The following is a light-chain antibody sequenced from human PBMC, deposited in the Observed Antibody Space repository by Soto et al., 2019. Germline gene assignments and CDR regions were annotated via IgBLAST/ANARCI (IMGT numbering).Light chain of an antibody. CDR1: QSISNW. CDR2: KAS. CDR3: QRYDSYRT. V-gene: IGKV1-5*03. Sequence: DIQMTQSPSTLSASVGDRVTITCRASQSISNWLAWYQQKPGQVPKLLIYKASSLQSGVPSRFSGSASGTEFTLTISCLQPDDFATYYCQRYDSYRTFGQGTTVEIK. J-gene: IGKJ1*01.